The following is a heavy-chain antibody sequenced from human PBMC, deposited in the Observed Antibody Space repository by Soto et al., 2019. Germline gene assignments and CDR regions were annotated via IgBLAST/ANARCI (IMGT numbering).Heavy chain of an antibody. D-gene: IGHD3-16*01. CDR2: VKSKVDGGKI. J-gene: IGHJ4*02. CDR1: GFTFNGAW. Sequence: EVQLVESGGGLVEPGGSLRLSCAASGFTFNGAWMNWVRQAPGKGLEWVGRVKSKVDGGKIDYAAPGKGKFTISIDDSTNTVYLQMSSLTPEDTASYYCSADLPDWGAYAFDYLGQGTLVTVSS. V-gene: IGHV3-15*07. CDR3: SADLPDWGAYAFDY.